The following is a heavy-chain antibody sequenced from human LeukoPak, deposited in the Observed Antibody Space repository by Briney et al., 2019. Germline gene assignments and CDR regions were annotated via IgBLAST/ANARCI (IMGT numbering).Heavy chain of an antibody. CDR2: ISSSSSTI. V-gene: IGHV3-48*02. Sequence: GGSLRLSCAASGFIFSSYSMNWVRQAPGKGLEWVSYISSSSSTIYYADSVKGRFTISRDNAKNSLYLQMNSLRDEDTAVYYCAREIVVAVAGISPYFDYWGQGTLVTVSS. D-gene: IGHD6-19*01. J-gene: IGHJ4*02. CDR3: AREIVVAVAGISPYFDY. CDR1: GFIFSSYS.